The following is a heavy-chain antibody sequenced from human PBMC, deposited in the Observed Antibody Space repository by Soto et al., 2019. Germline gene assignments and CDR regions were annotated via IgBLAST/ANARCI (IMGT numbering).Heavy chain of an antibody. J-gene: IGHJ4*02. D-gene: IGHD1-26*01. CDR1: GGSINSYW. CDR3: ARDERGSFYADS. Sequence: SETLSLTCTVSGGSINSYWWSWIRQSAGKGLEWIGRIFTSGTANYNPSLQSRVTLSVDTSRNQFSLKLTSVTAADTAIYYCARDERGSFYADSWGRGPLVTVSA. CDR2: IFTSGTA. V-gene: IGHV4-4*07.